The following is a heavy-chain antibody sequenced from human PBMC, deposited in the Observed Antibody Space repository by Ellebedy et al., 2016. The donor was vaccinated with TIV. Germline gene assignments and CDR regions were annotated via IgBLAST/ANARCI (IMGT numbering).Heavy chain of an antibody. CDR2: VNHSGNT. J-gene: IGHJ4*02. V-gene: IGHV4-34*01. CDR3: ARVSNLKGADY. Sequence: MPSETLSLTCAVFGGSFNDYFWTWIRQPPGKGLEWIGEVNHSGNTNYNPSLKSRVTISVGTSKNQCSLKLTSVTAADTAVYYCARVSNLKGADYWGQGTLVTVSS. D-gene: IGHD3-16*01. CDR1: GGSFNDYF.